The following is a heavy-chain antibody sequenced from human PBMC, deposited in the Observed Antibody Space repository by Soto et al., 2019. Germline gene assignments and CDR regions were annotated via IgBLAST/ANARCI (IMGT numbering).Heavy chain of an antibody. D-gene: IGHD1-1*01. CDR3: ARLRYKSFED. CDR1: GGSFSGYY. Sequence: PSETLSLTCAVYGGSFSGYYWSWIRQPPGKGLEWIGEINHSGSTNYTPSLKSRVTTSEDTSKNQFSLKMSAVTAADTAVYYCARLRYKSFEDWGEGALVTVSS. CDR2: INHSGST. J-gene: IGHJ4*02. V-gene: IGHV4-34*01.